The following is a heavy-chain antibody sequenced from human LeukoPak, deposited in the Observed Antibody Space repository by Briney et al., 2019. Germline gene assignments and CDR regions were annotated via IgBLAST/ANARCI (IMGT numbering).Heavy chain of an antibody. CDR2: ISSSSSYI. CDR3: ARGLPISGEFYYFDY. Sequence: GGSLRLSCAASGFTFSSYSMNWVRQAPGKGLEWVSSISSSSSYIYYADSVKGRFTISRDNAKNSLYLQMNSLRAEDTAVYYCARGLPISGEFYYFDYWGQGTLVTVSS. V-gene: IGHV3-21*01. D-gene: IGHD3-10*01. J-gene: IGHJ4*02. CDR1: GFTFSSYS.